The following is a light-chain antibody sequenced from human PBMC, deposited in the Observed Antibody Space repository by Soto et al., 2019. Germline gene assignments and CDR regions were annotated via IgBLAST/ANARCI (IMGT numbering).Light chain of an antibody. CDR2: DAS. Sequence: EIVLTQSPGTLSLSPGERATLSCRASQSVSNSYLAWYQQKPGQAPRLLIYDASIRATGIPDRFSGSGSGTDFTFTISRLEPEDFAVYYCQQYGSSPSTFGQGTRLEIK. CDR1: QSVSNSY. J-gene: IGKJ5*01. CDR3: QQYGSSPST. V-gene: IGKV3-20*01.